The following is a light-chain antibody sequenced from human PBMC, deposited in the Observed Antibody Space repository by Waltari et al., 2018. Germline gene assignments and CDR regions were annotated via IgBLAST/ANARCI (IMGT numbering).Light chain of an antibody. CDR1: SSDVGYYNY. CDR3: SSYTNYATVI. V-gene: IGLV2-14*01. J-gene: IGLJ2*01. Sequence: QSALTQPASVSGSPGQSITISCTGTSSDVGYYNYVSWYQQHPGKGPKLMISDVNKRPSGVSNRFSGSKSGNTASLTISGLQAEDEADYYCSSYTNYATVIFGGGTKLTVL. CDR2: DVN.